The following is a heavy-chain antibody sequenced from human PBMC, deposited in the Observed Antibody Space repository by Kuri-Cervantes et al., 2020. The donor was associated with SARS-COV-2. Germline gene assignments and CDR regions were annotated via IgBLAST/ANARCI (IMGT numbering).Heavy chain of an antibody. V-gene: IGHV3-30*19. Sequence: GESLKISCAASGFTFSSYGMHWVRQAPGKGPEWVAVVSYDGSDNDYADSVKGQFTISRDNSKNTLYLQMNSLRVEDTAVYYCARDMGAIVLVRRDWFDPWGPGTLVTVSS. CDR1: GFTFSSYG. CDR3: ARDMGAIVLVRRDWFDP. D-gene: IGHD2-8*01. CDR2: VSYDGSDN. J-gene: IGHJ5*02.